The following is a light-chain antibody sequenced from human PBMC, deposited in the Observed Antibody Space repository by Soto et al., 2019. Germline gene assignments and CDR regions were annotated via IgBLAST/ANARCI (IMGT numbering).Light chain of an antibody. CDR3: QQRTDRPPWT. J-gene: IGKJ1*01. CDR2: DAS. V-gene: IGKV3-11*01. CDR1: QSVSIL. Sequence: EIVMTQSPATLSVSPGERATLSCRASQSVSILLAWYQQKPGQAPRLLIFDASQRATGIPARFRGSGSGTDFTLSISSLEPEDFAVYYCQQRTDRPPWTFGQGTKVDIK.